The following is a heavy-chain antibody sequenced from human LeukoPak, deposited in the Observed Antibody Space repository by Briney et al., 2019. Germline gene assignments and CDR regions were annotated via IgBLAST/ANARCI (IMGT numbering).Heavy chain of an antibody. J-gene: IGHJ5*02. CDR2: IKQDGSEK. CDR3: ARDLGSAIVGATNGWFDP. D-gene: IGHD1-26*01. Sequence: PGGSLRLSCAASGFTFSSYAMHWVRQAPGKGLEWVANIKQDGSEKYYVDSVKGRFTISRDNAKNSLYLQMNSLRAEDTAVYYCARDLGSAIVGATNGWFDPWGQGTLVTVSS. V-gene: IGHV3-7*01. CDR1: GFTFSSYA.